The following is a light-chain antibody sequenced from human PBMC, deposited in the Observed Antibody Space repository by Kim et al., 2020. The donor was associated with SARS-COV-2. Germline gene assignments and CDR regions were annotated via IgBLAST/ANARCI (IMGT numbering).Light chain of an antibody. CDR3: QQNGGSLQT. CDR1: QSISSNY. V-gene: IGKV3-20*01. Sequence: EVVLTRSPGTVSLSPGERATLSGRASQSISSNYLAWYQQKPGQAPTLLIYVASSRATGIPDRFRGSGSGTDFTLIITRLEPEDFAVYYCQQNGGSLQTFGQGTKLEI. J-gene: IGKJ2*01. CDR2: VAS.